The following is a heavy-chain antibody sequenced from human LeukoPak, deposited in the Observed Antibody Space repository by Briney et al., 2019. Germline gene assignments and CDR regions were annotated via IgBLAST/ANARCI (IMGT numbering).Heavy chain of an antibody. CDR3: ARSALDTSGSSYNPQPFDY. CDR2: IYYSGTT. J-gene: IGHJ4*02. D-gene: IGHD3-10*01. CDR1: GGSITSSTYY. V-gene: IGHV4-39*07. Sequence: SETLSLTCTVSGGSITSSTYYWGWIRQPPGKGLEWIGSIYYSGTTYYNPSLKSRVTISVDTSKNQFSLKLTSVTAADTAVYYCARSALDTSGSSYNPQPFDYWGQGTLVTVSS.